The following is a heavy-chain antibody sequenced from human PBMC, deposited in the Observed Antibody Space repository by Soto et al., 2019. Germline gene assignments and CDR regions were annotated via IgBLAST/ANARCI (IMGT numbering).Heavy chain of an antibody. CDR2: IYNSGNT. J-gene: IGHJ4*02. CDR3: ARHDYGGFGL. Sequence: QLQLQESGPGLVKPSETLSLTCTVSGGSISRSSYFWGWIRQPPGKGLEWIGSIYNSGNTYYNPALQSRVTISVDTSKSQFPLKLSSVTAADTAVYYCARHDYGGFGLWGQGTLVTVSS. V-gene: IGHV4-39*01. D-gene: IGHD4-17*01. CDR1: GGSISRSSYF.